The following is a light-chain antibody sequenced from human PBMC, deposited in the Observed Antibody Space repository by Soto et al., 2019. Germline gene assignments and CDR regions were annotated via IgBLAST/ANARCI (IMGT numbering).Light chain of an antibody. CDR2: DAS. CDR3: QQYGSSPT. J-gene: IGKJ5*01. CDR1: QSVSSNY. Sequence: DIVLTQSPGTLSLSPGERATLSCRASQSVSSNYLAWYQQKPGQAPRLLIYDASSRATGIPDMISGSGSGTDFTLTISRVEPEDFAVFYCQQYGSSPTFGQGTRLEIK. V-gene: IGKV3-20*01.